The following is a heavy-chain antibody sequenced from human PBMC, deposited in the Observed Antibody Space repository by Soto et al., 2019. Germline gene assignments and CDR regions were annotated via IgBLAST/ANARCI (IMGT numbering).Heavy chain of an antibody. J-gene: IGHJ4*02. Sequence: PGGSLRLSCTASGFTFGDYAMSWVRQAPGKGLEWVGFIRSKAYGGTTEYAASVKGKFTISRDDSKSIAYLQMNSLKTEDTAVYYCTRDPVGEWLGGYWGQGTLVTVSS. V-gene: IGHV3-49*04. D-gene: IGHD3-3*01. CDR1: GFTFGDYA. CDR3: TRDPVGEWLGGY. CDR2: IRSKAYGGTT.